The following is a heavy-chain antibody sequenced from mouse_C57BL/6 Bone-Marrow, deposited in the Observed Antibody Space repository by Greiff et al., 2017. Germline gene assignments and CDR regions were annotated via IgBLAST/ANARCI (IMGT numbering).Heavy chain of an antibody. J-gene: IGHJ3*01. CDR2: IFPGDGDT. Sequence: VKLLESGAELVKPGASVKISCKASGYAFSSYWMNWVKQRPGKGLEWIGQIFPGDGDTNYNGKLKGKATLTADKSSSTAYMQLSSLPSEDSAVYFCARGAYWGQGTLVTVSA. V-gene: IGHV1-80*01. CDR3: ARGAY. CDR1: GYAFSSYW.